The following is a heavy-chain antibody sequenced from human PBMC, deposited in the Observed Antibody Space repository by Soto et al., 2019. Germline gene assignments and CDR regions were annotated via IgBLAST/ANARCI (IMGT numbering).Heavy chain of an antibody. D-gene: IGHD4-17*01. J-gene: IGHJ5*01. Sequence: EVQLLESGGGLVQPGGSLRLSCAASGFTFSSYAMSWVRQAPGKGLEWVSAISGSGGSTYDADSVKGRFTISRDNSKNKLYLQMNSLRAEDTAVYYCAKPSVPRPRKTVTFDFWGQGTLVTVSS. CDR3: AKPSVPRPRKTVTFDF. V-gene: IGHV3-23*01. CDR1: GFTFSSYA. CDR2: ISGSGGST.